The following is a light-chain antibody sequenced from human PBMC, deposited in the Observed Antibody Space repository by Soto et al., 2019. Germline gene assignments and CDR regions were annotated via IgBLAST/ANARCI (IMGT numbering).Light chain of an antibody. V-gene: IGKV1-5*03. J-gene: IGKJ1*01. CDR2: RAS. CDR3: QQYDSYSRE. CDR1: QSISNW. Sequence: DIQMTQSPSTLSASVGDRVTITCRASQSISNWVAWYQQKPGKAPTLLIYRASNLEGGVPSRFSGSGSGTEFTLTISSLQPDDFATYYCQQYDSYSREFGQGTKVEIK.